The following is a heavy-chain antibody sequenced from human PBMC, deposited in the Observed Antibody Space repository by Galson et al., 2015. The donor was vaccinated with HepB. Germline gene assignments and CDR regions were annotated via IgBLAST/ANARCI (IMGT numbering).Heavy chain of an antibody. Sequence: SLRLSCAASGFTFSSYAMHWVRQAPGKGLEWVAVISYDGSNKYYADSVKGRFTISRDNSKNTLYLQMNSLRAEDTAVYYCGGVGIAVVGYPDYWGQGTLVTVSS. CDR2: ISYDGSNK. CDR1: GFTFSSYA. J-gene: IGHJ4*02. V-gene: IGHV3-30-3*01. CDR3: GGVGIAVVGYPDY. D-gene: IGHD6-19*01.